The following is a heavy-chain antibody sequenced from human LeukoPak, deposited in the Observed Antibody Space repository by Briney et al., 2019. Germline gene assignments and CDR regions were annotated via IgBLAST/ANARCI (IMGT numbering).Heavy chain of an antibody. D-gene: IGHD2-2*01. CDR3: ARGGEVCSSTSCYRGHEY. V-gene: IGHV1-2*02. J-gene: IGHJ4*02. CDR1: EYTFTGYY. Sequence: ASVKVSCKASEYTFTGYYMHWVRQAPGQGLEWMGWINPDTGGTSYAQRFQGRVTMTRDTSISTAYMELIRLTSDDTAVFYCARGGEVCSSTSCYRGHEYWGQGTLVTVSS. CDR2: INPDTGGT.